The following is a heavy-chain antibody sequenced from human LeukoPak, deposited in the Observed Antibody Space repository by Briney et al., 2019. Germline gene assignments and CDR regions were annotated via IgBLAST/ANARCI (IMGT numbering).Heavy chain of an antibody. Sequence: QTGGSLRLSCAASGFTFSSYGMSWVRQAPGKGLEWVSAISGSGGSTYYADSVKGRFTISRDNSKNTLYLQMNSLRVEDTAVYYCAKEGAPLGGRPDYWGQGTLVTVSS. D-gene: IGHD3-16*01. V-gene: IGHV3-23*01. CDR3: AKEGAPLGGRPDY. CDR1: GFTFSSYG. J-gene: IGHJ4*02. CDR2: ISGSGGST.